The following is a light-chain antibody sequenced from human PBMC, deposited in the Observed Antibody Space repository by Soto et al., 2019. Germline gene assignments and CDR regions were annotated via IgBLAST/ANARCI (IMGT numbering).Light chain of an antibody. Sequence: QSALTQPASVSGSPGQSITFSCTGTTSDVGGYDYVAWYQQHPGKAHKLMIYDGSSRTSGVSNRFSGSKSGNTASLTISGLQAEDEADYYCSSYLGSSTLSGVFGTGTKVTVL. J-gene: IGLJ1*01. CDR1: TSDVGGYDY. V-gene: IGLV2-14*01. CDR3: SSYLGSSTLSGV. CDR2: DGS.